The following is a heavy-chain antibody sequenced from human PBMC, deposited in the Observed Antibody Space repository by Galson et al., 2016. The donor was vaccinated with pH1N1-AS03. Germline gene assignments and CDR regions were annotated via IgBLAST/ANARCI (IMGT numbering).Heavy chain of an antibody. CDR2: IYPGDSDM. D-gene: IGHD3-3*01. CDR3: GRSGAPGRAGCIDF. V-gene: IGHV5-51*03. Sequence: QSGAEVTKPGESLKISCQAFGSIFTNYWIGWVRQLPGKGLEWVGAIYPGDSDMEYSPSFQGQVTISADKSITTAYLPWSDLKASDTAIYYCGRSGAPGRAGCIDFWGQGTLVTVSS. J-gene: IGHJ4*02. CDR1: GSIFTNYW.